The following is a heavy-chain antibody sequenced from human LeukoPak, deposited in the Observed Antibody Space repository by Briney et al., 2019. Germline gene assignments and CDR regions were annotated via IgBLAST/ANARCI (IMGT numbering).Heavy chain of an antibody. CDR3: ARDGGGSLYGMDV. Sequence: SETLSLTCAVYGGSFSGYYWSWIRQPPGKGLEWIGEINHSGSTNYNPSLKSRVTISVDTSKNQFSLKLNSVTAADTAVYYCARDGGGSLYGMDVWGQGTTVTVSS. D-gene: IGHD2-15*01. J-gene: IGHJ6*02. CDR1: GGSFSGYY. V-gene: IGHV4-34*01. CDR2: INHSGST.